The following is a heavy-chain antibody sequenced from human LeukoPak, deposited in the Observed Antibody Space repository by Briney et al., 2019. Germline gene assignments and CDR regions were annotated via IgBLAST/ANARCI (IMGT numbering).Heavy chain of an antibody. J-gene: IGHJ4*02. CDR1: GFTFSSYS. CDR3: AGGDYDYFDY. D-gene: IGHD4-17*01. CDR2: ISSCSSYI. Sequence: GGSLRLSRAASGFTFSSYSMNWVRQAPGKGLEWVSSISSCSSYIYYADSVKGRFTISRDNAKNSLYLQMNSLRAEDTAVYYCAGGDYDYFDYWGQGTLVTVSS. V-gene: IGHV3-21*01.